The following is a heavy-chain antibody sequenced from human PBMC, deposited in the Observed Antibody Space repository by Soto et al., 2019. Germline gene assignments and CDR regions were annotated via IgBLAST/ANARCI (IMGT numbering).Heavy chain of an antibody. D-gene: IGHD6-19*01. CDR1: GGSISSSSYY. CDR2: IYYSGST. Sequence: SETLSLTCTVSGGSISSSSYYWGWIRQPPGKGLEWIGSIYYSGSTYYNPSLKSRVTISVDTSKNQFSLKLSSVTAADTAVYYCARQLGEGWYYFDYWGQGTLVTVSS. V-gene: IGHV4-39*01. J-gene: IGHJ4*02. CDR3: ARQLGEGWYYFDY.